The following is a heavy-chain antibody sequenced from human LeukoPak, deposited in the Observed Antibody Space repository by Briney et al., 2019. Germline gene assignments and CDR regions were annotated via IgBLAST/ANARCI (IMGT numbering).Heavy chain of an antibody. D-gene: IGHD4-17*01. J-gene: IGHJ4*02. CDR3: AKAAHGDYRCDS. CDR2: ISGSGGST. V-gene: IGHV3-23*01. Sequence: PGGSLRLSCAASGFTFSSYAMTWVRQAPGKGLEWVSAISGSGGSTYYADSVKGRFTISRDNSKSTLYLQMNSLRAEDTAIYYCAKAAHGDYRCDSWGQGALVTVSS. CDR1: GFTFSSYA.